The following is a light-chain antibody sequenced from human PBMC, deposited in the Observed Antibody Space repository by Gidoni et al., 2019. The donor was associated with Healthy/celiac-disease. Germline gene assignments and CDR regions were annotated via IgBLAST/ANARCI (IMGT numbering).Light chain of an antibody. CDR2: YDS. CDR1: NIGSKS. J-gene: IGLJ2*01. Sequence: SYVLTQPPSVSVDPGKTARITCWGNNIGSKSVHWYQQKPGQAPVLVIYYDSDRPSGIPERFSGSNSGNTATLTISRVEAGDEADYYCQVWDSSSDHPVFGGGTKLTVL. CDR3: QVWDSSSDHPV. V-gene: IGLV3-21*04.